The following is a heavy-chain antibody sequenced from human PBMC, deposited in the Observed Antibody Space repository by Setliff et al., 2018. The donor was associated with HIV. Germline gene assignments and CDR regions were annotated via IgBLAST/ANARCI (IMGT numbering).Heavy chain of an antibody. V-gene: IGHV4-38-2*01. J-gene: IGHJ3*02. CDR1: GYSISSGYY. CDR2: LYHTGTT. CDR3: ATPGAYYNFRSGSGDAFDI. D-gene: IGHD3-3*01. Sequence: SETLSLTCGVSGYSISSGYYLGWIRQPPGKGLEWVGTLYHTGTTDYNPSLKSRVTISVDTSKNQFSLRLTSVTAADTAVYYCATPGAYYNFRSGSGDAFDIWGQGTMVTVSS.